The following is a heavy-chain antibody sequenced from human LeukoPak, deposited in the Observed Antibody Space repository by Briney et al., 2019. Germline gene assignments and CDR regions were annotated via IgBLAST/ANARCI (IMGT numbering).Heavy chain of an antibody. CDR2: ISYDGSNK. J-gene: IGHJ4*02. Sequence: GGSLRLSCAASGFTFSSYAMHWVRQAPGKGLEWVAVISYDGSNKYYADSVKGRFTISRDNSKNTLYLQMNSLRAEDTAVYYCARESVDRPYGSGTAPLDYWGQGTLVTVSS. CDR1: GFTFSSYA. V-gene: IGHV3-30-3*01. D-gene: IGHD3-10*01. CDR3: ARESVDRPYGSGTAPLDY.